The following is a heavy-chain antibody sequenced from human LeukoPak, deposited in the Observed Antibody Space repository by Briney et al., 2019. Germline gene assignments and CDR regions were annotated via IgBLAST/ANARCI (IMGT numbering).Heavy chain of an antibody. CDR1: GGTFSSYS. V-gene: IGHV1-69*05. D-gene: IGHD5-12*01. Sequence: SVKVSCRASGGTFSSYSISWVRQAPGQGLEWMGGIIPIFGTANYAQKFQGRVTITTDESTSTAYMELSSLRSDDTAVYYCARLPPRGYSGYDLAFDIWGQGTMVTVSS. CDR2: IIPIFGTA. CDR3: ARLPPRGYSGYDLAFDI. J-gene: IGHJ3*02.